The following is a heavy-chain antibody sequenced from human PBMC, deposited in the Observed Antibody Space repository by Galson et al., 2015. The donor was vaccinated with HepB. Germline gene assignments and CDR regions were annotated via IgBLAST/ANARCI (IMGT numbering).Heavy chain of an antibody. CDR2: ISRSGGSS. CDR1: GFTFSSYA. J-gene: IGHJ3*02. Sequence: SLRLSCAASGFTFSSYAMSWVRQAPGKGLEWVSAISRSGGSSYYADSVKGRFTFSRDNSENTLYLQVNSLSADDTAVYYCAKGGGGGAFDIWGRGTMVTVSS. CDR3: AKGGGGGAFDI. V-gene: IGHV3-23*01.